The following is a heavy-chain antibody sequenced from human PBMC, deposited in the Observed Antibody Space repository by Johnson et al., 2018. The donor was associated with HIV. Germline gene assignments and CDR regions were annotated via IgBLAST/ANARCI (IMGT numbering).Heavy chain of an antibody. D-gene: IGHD5-24*01. CDR3: ARFGDMATSFHGFDV. CDR2: LSGTGDST. Sequence: VQLVESGGGLVQPGGSLRLSCAASGFTFSSYAMSWVRQAPGKGLEWVSALSGTGDSTYYADSVKGRFTISRDNAKNSLHLQMNSLRAEDTAVYYCARFGDMATSFHGFDVWGLGTMVTVSS. V-gene: IGHV3-23*04. J-gene: IGHJ3*01. CDR1: GFTFSSYA.